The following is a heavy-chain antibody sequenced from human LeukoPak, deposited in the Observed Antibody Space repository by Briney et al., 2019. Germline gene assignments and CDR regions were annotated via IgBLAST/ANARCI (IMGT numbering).Heavy chain of an antibody. J-gene: IGHJ4*02. D-gene: IGHD3-3*01. CDR2: ISGSGGST. V-gene: IGHV3-23*01. CDR1: GFTFSSYA. Sequence: PGGSLRLSCAASGFTFSSYAMSWVRQAPGKGLEWVSAISGSGGSTYYADSVKGRFTISRDNSKNTLYLQMNSLRAEDTAVYYCAKEGMYYDFWSGYYSTGGLDYLGQGTLVTVSS. CDR3: AKEGMYYDFWSGYYSTGGLDY.